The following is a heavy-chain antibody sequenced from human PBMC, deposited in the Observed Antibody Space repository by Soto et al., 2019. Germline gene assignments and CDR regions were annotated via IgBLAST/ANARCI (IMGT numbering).Heavy chain of an antibody. J-gene: IGHJ4*02. CDR2: INAGNGNT. Sequence: GASVKVSCKASGYTFTSYAMHWVRQAPGQRLEWMGWINAGNGNTKYSQKFQGRVTITRDTSASTAYMELSSLRSEDTAVYYCARHRLGRSGYSYGTDGEYYFDYWGQGTLVTVSS. CDR1: GYTFTSYA. CDR3: ARHRLGRSGYSYGTDGEYYFDY. D-gene: IGHD5-18*01. V-gene: IGHV1-3*01.